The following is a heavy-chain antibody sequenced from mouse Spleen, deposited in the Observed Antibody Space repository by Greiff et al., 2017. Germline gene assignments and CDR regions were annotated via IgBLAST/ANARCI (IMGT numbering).Heavy chain of an antibody. CDR3: ARPEYGNYYAMDY. CDR2: ISSGGGNT. J-gene: IGHJ4*01. CDR1: GFTFSSYA. Sequence: EVQVEESGGGLVKLGGSLKLSCAASGFTFSSYAMSWVRQTPEKRLEWVATISSGGGNTYYPDSVKGRFTISRDNAKNTLYLQISSLKSEDTAMYYCARPEYGNYYAMDYWGQGTSVTVSS. D-gene: IGHD2-1*01. V-gene: IGHV5-9-3*01.